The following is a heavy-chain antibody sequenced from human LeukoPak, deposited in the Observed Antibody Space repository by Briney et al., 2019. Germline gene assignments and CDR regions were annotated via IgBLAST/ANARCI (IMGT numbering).Heavy chain of an antibody. Sequence: TGGSLRLSCAASGFTFSSYGMHWVRQAPGKGLEWVAVISYDGSNKYYADSVKGRFTISRDNSKNTLYLQMNSLRAEDTAVYYCAKDEPDFDYWGQGTLVTVSS. V-gene: IGHV3-30*18. CDR3: AKDEPDFDY. CDR2: ISYDGSNK. J-gene: IGHJ4*02. CDR1: GFTFSSYG.